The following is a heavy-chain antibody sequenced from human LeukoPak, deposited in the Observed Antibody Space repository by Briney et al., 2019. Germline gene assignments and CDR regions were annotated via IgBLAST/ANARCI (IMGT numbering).Heavy chain of an antibody. CDR3: ARDTYSSGYYYHFDY. D-gene: IGHD3-22*01. Sequence: GGSLRLSCAASGFTFSSYSMNWVRQAPGKGLEWVSSISSSSSYIYYADSVKGRFTISRDNAKNSLYLQMNSLRAEDTAVYYCARDTYSSGYYYHFDYWGQGTLVTVSS. J-gene: IGHJ4*02. CDR1: GFTFSSYS. V-gene: IGHV3-21*01. CDR2: ISSSSSYI.